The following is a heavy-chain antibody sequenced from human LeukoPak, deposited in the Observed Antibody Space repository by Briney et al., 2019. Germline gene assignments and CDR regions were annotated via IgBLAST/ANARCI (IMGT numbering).Heavy chain of an antibody. CDR3: AKSWKWLPRLDNAFDI. Sequence: PGGSLRLSCVASGFTFSNYALHWVRQAPGKGLEWVSSISSSSNYIYYADSVKGRFTISRDNAKNSLYLQMNSLRAEDTAVYYCAKSWKWLPRLDNAFDIWGQGTMVTVSS. J-gene: IGHJ3*02. CDR2: ISSSSNYI. CDR1: GFTFSNYA. V-gene: IGHV3-21*01. D-gene: IGHD3-22*01.